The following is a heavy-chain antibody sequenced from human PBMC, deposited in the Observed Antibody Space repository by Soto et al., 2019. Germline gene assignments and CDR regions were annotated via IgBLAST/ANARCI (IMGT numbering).Heavy chain of an antibody. J-gene: IGHJ2*01. V-gene: IGHV4-59*01. CDR3: ARDRVDSASSGYFDL. CDR1: GGSISTYY. Sequence: QVQLQESGPGVVKPSETLSLTCTISGGSISTYYWSWIRQPPGKGLEWIGYIYYSGSTNYNPSHKSRVILSVDPSKNQCSLKLSSVTAADRGVYYCARDRVDSASSGYFDLWGRGTLVAVSS. D-gene: IGHD5-18*01. CDR2: IYYSGST.